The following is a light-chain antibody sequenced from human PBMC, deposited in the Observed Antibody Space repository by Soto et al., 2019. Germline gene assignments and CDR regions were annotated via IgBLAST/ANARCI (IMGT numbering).Light chain of an antibody. Sequence: DIQMTQSPFTLSASVQDRVTITCRASQSVSRSLAWYQQKPGTAPKLLIYHASDLESGVPLTFSGSGFGTEFTLTISSLQPEDSATYYCQQYETFPYTFGQGTKLEIK. CDR3: QQYETFPYT. V-gene: IGKV1-5*03. CDR1: QSVSRS. CDR2: HAS. J-gene: IGKJ2*01.